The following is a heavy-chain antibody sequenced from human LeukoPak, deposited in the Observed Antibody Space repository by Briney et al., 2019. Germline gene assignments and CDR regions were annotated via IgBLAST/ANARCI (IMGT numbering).Heavy chain of an antibody. D-gene: IGHD2-2*01. CDR3: AKMFNADVYFEY. CDR2: ISHSGST. J-gene: IGHJ4*02. CDR1: GGSFSGYY. V-gene: IGHV4-34*01. Sequence: SETLPLTCAVYGGSFSGYYWSWIRQPPGKGLEWIGDISHSGSTNYNPSLKSRVTISVDTSKNQFSLKLSSVTAADTAVYYCAKMFNADVYFEYWGQGILVTVSS.